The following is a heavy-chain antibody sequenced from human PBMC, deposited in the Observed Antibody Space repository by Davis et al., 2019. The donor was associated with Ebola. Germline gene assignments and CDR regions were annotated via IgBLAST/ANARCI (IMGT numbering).Heavy chain of an antibody. J-gene: IGHJ4*02. CDR2: IIPIFGTA. CDR1: GYTFTSYG. V-gene: IGHV1-69*06. Sequence: SVKVSCKASGYTFTSYGISWVRQAPGQGLEWMGGIIPIFGTANYAQKFQGRVTITADKSTSTVYMELSSLRSEDTAVYYCARVGAAAAPGGFDYWGQGTLVTVSS. CDR3: ARVGAAAAPGGFDY. D-gene: IGHD6-13*01.